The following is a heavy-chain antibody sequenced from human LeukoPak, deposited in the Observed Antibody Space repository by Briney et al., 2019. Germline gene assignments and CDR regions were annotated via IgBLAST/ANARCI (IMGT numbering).Heavy chain of an antibody. CDR3: ARDWKPPMIVVVRYFDL. Sequence: SETLSLTCTVSGGSISSSSYYWGWIRQPPGKGLEWIGSIYYSGSTYYNPSLKSRATISVDTSKNQFSLKLSSVTAADTAVYYCARDWKPPMIVVVRYFDLWGRGTLVTVSS. CDR1: GGSISSSSYY. V-gene: IGHV4-39*07. J-gene: IGHJ2*01. D-gene: IGHD3-22*01. CDR2: IYYSGST.